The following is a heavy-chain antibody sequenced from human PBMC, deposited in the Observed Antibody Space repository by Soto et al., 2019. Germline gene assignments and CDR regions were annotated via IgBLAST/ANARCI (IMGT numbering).Heavy chain of an antibody. Sequence: QVQLVQSGAEVKKPGSSVKVSCKASGGTFSSYTISWVRQAPGQGLEWMGRIIPILGIAKYAQKFQGRVTITADKSTSTAYMELSSLSSEDTAVYYCASIAVGDVAFDIWGQGTMVTVSS. CDR1: GGTFSSYT. V-gene: IGHV1-69*02. CDR3: ASIAVGDVAFDI. D-gene: IGHD6-19*01. J-gene: IGHJ3*02. CDR2: IIPILGIA.